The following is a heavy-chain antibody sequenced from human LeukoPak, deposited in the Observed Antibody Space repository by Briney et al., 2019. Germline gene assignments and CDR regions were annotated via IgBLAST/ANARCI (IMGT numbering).Heavy chain of an antibody. Sequence: GASVKVSCKASGYSFTSFYIHWVRQAPGQGLEWMGIINPSTGSTVYAQKFQNNVTMTRDTSTSTVYMEVSSLRSDDTAVYYCARDAYWGQGTLVTVSS. V-gene: IGHV1-46*01. CDR2: INPSTGST. CDR3: ARDAY. CDR1: GYSFTSFY. J-gene: IGHJ4*02.